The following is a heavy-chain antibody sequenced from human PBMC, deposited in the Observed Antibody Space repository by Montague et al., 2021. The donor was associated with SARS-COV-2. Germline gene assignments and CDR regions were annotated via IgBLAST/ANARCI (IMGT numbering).Heavy chain of an antibody. CDR3: ARDSVLIVATIGTLGFDY. CDR1: GFTFSSYA. D-gene: IGHD5-12*01. J-gene: IGHJ4*02. Sequence: SLRLSCAASGFTFSSYAMHWVRQAPGKGLEWVAVISYDGSNKYYAGSVKGRFTISRDNSKNTLYLQMNSLRAEDTAVYYCARDSVLIVATIGTLGFDYWGQGTLVTVSS. CDR2: ISYDGSNK. V-gene: IGHV3-30*04.